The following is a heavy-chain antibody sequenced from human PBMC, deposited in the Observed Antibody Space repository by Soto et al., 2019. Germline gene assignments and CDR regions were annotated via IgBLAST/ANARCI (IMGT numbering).Heavy chain of an antibody. CDR1: GFTFSSYG. Sequence: QVQLVESGGGVVQPGRSLRLSCAASGFTFSSYGMHWVRQAPGKGLEWVAVIAYDGSNKYYADSVKGRFTISRDNSKNTLYLQMNSLTGEDTAVYYCAKVKGIGDNPPYFYYYGMDVWGQGTTVTVSS. CDR3: AKVKGIGDNPPYFYYYGMDV. D-gene: IGHD2-21*02. CDR2: IAYDGSNK. J-gene: IGHJ6*02. V-gene: IGHV3-30*18.